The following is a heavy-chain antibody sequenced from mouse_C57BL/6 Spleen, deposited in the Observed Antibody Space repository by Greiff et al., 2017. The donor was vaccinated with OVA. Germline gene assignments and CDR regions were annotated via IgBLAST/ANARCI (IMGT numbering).Heavy chain of an antibody. CDR3: ARRGYGSGLYYFDY. V-gene: IGHV1-69*01. J-gene: IGHJ2*01. CDR2: IDTTDSST. D-gene: IGHD1-1*01. Sequence: VQLQQPGAELVLPGASVKLSCKASGYTFTSYWMPWVKQRPGQGLEWIGEIDTTDSSTNYNQKLKGKSTLTVDKSSSTAYMQLGILTSEDSAVYYCARRGYGSGLYYFDYWGQGTTLTVSS. CDR1: GYTFTSYW.